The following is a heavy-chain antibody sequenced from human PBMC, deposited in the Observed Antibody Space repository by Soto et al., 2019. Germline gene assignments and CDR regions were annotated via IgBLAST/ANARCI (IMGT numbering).Heavy chain of an antibody. V-gene: IGHV4-39*01. J-gene: IGHJ4*02. CDR1: GGSISSSSYY. CDR3: ARLIEELVATQKWLGFDY. Sequence: SETLSLTCTVSGGSISSSSYYWGWIRQPPGKGLEWIGSIYYSGSTYYNPSLKSRVTISVDTSKNQFSLKLSSVTAADTAVYYCARLIEELVATQKWLGFDYWGQGTLVTVSS. CDR2: IYYSGST. D-gene: IGHD5-12*01.